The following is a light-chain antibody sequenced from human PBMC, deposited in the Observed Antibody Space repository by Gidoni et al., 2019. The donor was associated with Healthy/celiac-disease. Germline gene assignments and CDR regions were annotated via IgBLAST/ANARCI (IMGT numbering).Light chain of an antibody. Sequence: EIVLTQSPATLSLSPGERATLSCRASQSVSSYLAWYQQKPGQAPRLLIYDASNRATGIPAGFSGSGSGTDFTLTISSLEPEDFAVYYCQQRSNWPPIFTFGPXTKVDIK. CDR3: QQRSNWPPIFT. V-gene: IGKV3-11*01. CDR2: DAS. CDR1: QSVSSY. J-gene: IGKJ3*01.